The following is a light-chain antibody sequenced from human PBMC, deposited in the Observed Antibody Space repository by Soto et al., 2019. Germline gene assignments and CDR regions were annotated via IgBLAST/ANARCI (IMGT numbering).Light chain of an antibody. J-gene: IGKJ1*01. Sequence: DIQMTQSPSSLSASIGDRVPITCRASQGISNYLAWYQQKPGKVPKLLIYAASTLESGVPSRFSGSGSGTEFTLTISSLQPDDLATYYCQHYKMYSPWTFGQGTKVDIK. V-gene: IGKV1-16*01. CDR1: QGISNY. CDR3: QHYKMYSPWT. CDR2: AAS.